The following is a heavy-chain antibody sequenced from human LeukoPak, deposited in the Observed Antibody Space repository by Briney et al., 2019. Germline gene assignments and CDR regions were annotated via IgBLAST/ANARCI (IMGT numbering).Heavy chain of an antibody. CDR2: IGSSGNTI. V-gene: IGHV3-11*01. CDR1: GFTLRDYH. D-gene: IGHD4-17*01. Sequence: GGSLRLSCAASGFTLRDYHMSCIREARGKGLEWVSYIGSSGNTIYYADSVRGRFSISRDNAKNSLFLQMNSLRAEDTAVYYCARGRDYGPYWGQGTLVTVSS. J-gene: IGHJ4*02. CDR3: ARGRDYGPY.